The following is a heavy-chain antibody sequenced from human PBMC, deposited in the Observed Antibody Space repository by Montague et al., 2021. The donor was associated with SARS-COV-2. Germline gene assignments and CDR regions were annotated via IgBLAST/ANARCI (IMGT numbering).Heavy chain of an antibody. V-gene: IGHV4-59*01. D-gene: IGHD3-16*01. CDR3: ARNMITFGGGIIAMDV. J-gene: IGHJ6*02. CDR1: GGSISRYY. Sequence: SETLSLTCTISGGSISRYYWSWIRQPPGKGLEWIGYIYYSGSTKSNPSHKSRVNISVDTSKNQFSVKLRSVTAADTAVYYCARNMITFGGGIIAMDVWGQGTTVTVSS. CDR2: IYYSGST.